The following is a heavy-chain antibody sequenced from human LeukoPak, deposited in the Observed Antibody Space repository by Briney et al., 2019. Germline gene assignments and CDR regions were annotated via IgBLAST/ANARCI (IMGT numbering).Heavy chain of an antibody. CDR1: GFTFSSYS. CDR3: ARDLLDRIAAVYGMDV. D-gene: IGHD6-13*01. Sequence: PGRSLRLSCAASGFTFSSYSMNWVRQAPGKGLELVSYISSSSSTIYYADSVKGRFTISRDNAKNSLYLQMNSLRAEDTAVYYCARDLLDRIAAVYGMDVWGQGTTVTVSS. J-gene: IGHJ6*02. CDR2: ISSSSSTI. V-gene: IGHV3-48*04.